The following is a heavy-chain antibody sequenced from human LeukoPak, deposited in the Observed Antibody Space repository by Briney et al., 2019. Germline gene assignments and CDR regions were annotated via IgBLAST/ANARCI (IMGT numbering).Heavy chain of an antibody. J-gene: IGHJ4*02. CDR1: GGSVISSSDL. CDR3: ARYYGSGSKTVRAIDY. V-gene: IGHV4-39*01. Sequence: SETLSLTCSMSGGSVISSSDLWVWIRQPPGKGLEWIGAIYYSGSTYYDPSLKSRINISIDTSKNQFFLRVTSVTAADTAMYYCARYYGSGSKTVRAIDYWGQGTLVIVSS. D-gene: IGHD3-10*01. CDR2: IYYSGST.